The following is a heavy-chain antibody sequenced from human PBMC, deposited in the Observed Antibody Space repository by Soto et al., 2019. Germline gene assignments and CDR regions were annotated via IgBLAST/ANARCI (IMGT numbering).Heavy chain of an antibody. V-gene: IGHV3-74*01. CDR3: ASDAFDI. J-gene: IGHJ3*02. Sequence: GGSLRLSCADSGLTFSSYWMHWVRQTPGKGLVWVSRINSDGSRTSYADSVKGRFTISRDNAKKTLYLQMNSLRVEDTAVYYCASDAFDIWGQGTMVTVSS. CDR1: GLTFSSYW. CDR2: INSDGSRT.